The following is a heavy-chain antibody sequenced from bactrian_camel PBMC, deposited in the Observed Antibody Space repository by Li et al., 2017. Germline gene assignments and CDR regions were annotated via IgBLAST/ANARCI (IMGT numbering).Heavy chain of an antibody. D-gene: IGHD4*01. CDR2: IHKDGTT. CDR3: VADLLAPISFMATMILLGQAPPQTLAS. CDR1: GHTSEVGC. Sequence: HVQLVESGGGSVQTGGSLELSCRASGHTSEVGCMAWFRQTPGNEREGVAAIHKDGTTVYTDAVKGRFTISEDDAKNTLYLQMNSLQPEDTAMYYCVADLLAPISFMATMILLGQAPPQTLASGARGPRSPSP. J-gene: IGHJ6*01. V-gene: IGHV3S53*01.